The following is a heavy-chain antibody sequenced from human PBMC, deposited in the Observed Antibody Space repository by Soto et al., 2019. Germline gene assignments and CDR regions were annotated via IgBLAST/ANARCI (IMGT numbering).Heavy chain of an antibody. CDR2: ISTSSSYI. J-gene: IGHJ4*02. CDR1: GFTFNTYN. D-gene: IGHD5-12*01. CDR3: AREERRDGYKEQSRAFDY. Sequence: PGGSLRLSCAASGFTFNTYNMNWVRQAPGKGLEWVSSISTSSSYIYHADSLKGRFTISRDNAKNSLFLQMNSLRAEDTAVYYCAREERRDGYKEQSRAFDYWGQGTLVTVSS. V-gene: IGHV3-21*04.